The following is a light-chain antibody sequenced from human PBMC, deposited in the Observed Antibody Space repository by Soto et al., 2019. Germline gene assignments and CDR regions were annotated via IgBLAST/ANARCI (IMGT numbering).Light chain of an antibody. CDR1: QSVSRY. CDR3: QQSYFTPPIT. J-gene: IGKJ5*01. V-gene: IGKV1-39*01. Sequence: DVQMTQSPSSLSALVGDRVTITCRASQSVSRYLNWYQHKPGKAPKLLINAASNLRSGVPSRFSRSGSGTDFTLTIDGLQPEDFAVYYCQQSYFTPPITFGQGTRLEVK. CDR2: AAS.